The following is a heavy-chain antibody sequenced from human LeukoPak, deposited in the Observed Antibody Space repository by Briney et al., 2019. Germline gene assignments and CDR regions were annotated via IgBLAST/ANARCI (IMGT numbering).Heavy chain of an antibody. J-gene: IGHJ1*01. D-gene: IGHD3-3*02. V-gene: IGHV4-59*01. CDR3: ASLSATWYFQH. CDR2: IYYSGST. CDR1: GGSISSYY. Sequence: SETLSLTCTVSGGSISSYYWSWIRQPPGKGLEWIGYIYYSGSTNYKPSLKSRVTMSLNTSKNQFSLKLSSVTAADTAIYYCASLSATWYFQHWGQGTPVTVSS.